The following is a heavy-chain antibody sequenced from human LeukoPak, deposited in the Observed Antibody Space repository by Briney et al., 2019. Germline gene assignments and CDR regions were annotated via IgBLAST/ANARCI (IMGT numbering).Heavy chain of an antibody. V-gene: IGHV4-39*02. D-gene: IGHD2-15*01. Sequence: SETLSLTCTVSGGSISSSSYYWGWLRQPPGKGLKWIGSIYYSGSTHYNPSLKSRVTISVDTSKNQFSLKLSSVTAADTAMYYCARDCSGGSCYGAFDIWGQGTMVTVSS. CDR3: ARDCSGGSCYGAFDI. CDR2: IYYSGST. J-gene: IGHJ3*02. CDR1: GGSISSSSYY.